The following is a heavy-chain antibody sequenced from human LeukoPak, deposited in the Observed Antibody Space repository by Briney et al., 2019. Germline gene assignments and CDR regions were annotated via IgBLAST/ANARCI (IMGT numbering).Heavy chain of an antibody. CDR3: AGRRFWDYGSHAFDI. CDR1: GFTFSSYA. CDR2: ISYDGSNK. D-gene: IGHD3-3*01. Sequence: PGRSLRLSCAASGFTFSSYAMHWVRQAPGKGLEWVAVISYDGSNKYYADSVKGRFTISRDNSKNTLYLQMNSLRAEDTAVYYCAGRRFWDYGSHAFDIWGQGTMVTVSS. J-gene: IGHJ3*02. V-gene: IGHV3-30-3*01.